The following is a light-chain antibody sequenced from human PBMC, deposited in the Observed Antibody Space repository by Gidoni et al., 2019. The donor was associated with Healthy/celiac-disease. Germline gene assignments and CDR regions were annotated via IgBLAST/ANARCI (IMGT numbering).Light chain of an antibody. CDR3: QQYYSYPRT. V-gene: IGKV1-8*01. CDR2: AAS. Sequence: SCSASTGDRVTITCRASQGISSYLAWYQQKPGKAPKLLIYAASTLQSGVPSRFSGSGSGTDFTLTISCLQSEDFATYYCQQYYSYPRTFGQGTKVEIK. J-gene: IGKJ1*01. CDR1: QGISSY.